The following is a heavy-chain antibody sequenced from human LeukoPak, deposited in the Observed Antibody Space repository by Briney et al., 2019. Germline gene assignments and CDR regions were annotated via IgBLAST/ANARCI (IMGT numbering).Heavy chain of an antibody. CDR1: GFTFGKYW. V-gene: IGHV3-23*01. Sequence: QPGGSLRLSCVASGFTFGKYWMSWVRQAPGKGLDWVSGISDSGDSTYYADSVKGRFTISRDISKNTLYLQMNSLRAEDTAVYYCAKEADYWGQGTLVTVSS. J-gene: IGHJ4*02. CDR2: ISDSGDST. CDR3: AKEADY.